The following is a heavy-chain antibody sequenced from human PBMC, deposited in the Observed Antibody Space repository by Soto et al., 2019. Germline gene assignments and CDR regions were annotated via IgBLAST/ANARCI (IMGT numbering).Heavy chain of an antibody. Sequence: GGSLRLSCVVSGFTFSNYAMSWVRQAPGKGLEWVSAISAGGGSTYYADSVKGRSTISRDNSKNTLYLQMNSLRAEDTAVYYCAKDRAGAYYRFDYWGQGTLVTVSS. CDR1: GFTFSNYA. CDR2: ISAGGGST. CDR3: AKDRAGAYYRFDY. J-gene: IGHJ4*02. D-gene: IGHD3-10*01. V-gene: IGHV3-23*01.